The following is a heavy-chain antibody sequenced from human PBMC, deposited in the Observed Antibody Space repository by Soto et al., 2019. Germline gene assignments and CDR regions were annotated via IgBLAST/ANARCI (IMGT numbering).Heavy chain of an antibody. V-gene: IGHV5-51*01. CDR3: GLSSSSSFVSFDY. Sequence: PGESLKISCKGSGYSFTSYWIGWVRQMPGKGLEWMGIIYPGDSDTRYSPSFQGQVTISADKSISTAYLQWSSLKASDTAMYYCGLSSSSSFVSFDYWGQGTLVTVSS. CDR2: IYPGDSDT. J-gene: IGHJ4*02. D-gene: IGHD6-6*01. CDR1: GYSFTSYW.